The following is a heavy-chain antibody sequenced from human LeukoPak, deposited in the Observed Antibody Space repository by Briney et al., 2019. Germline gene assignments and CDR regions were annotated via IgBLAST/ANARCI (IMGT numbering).Heavy chain of an antibody. CDR3: AKGRRYGDYEYAFDI. CDR1: GFTFSSYA. Sequence: GGSLRLSCAASGFTFSSYAMTWVRQAPGRGLEWVSIISGDGYSTYYADSVKGRFTISRDNSKNTLYLQMNSLRAEDTAVYYCAKGRRYGDYEYAFDIWGQGTMVTVSS. J-gene: IGHJ3*02. CDR2: ISGDGYST. D-gene: IGHD4-17*01. V-gene: IGHV3-23*01.